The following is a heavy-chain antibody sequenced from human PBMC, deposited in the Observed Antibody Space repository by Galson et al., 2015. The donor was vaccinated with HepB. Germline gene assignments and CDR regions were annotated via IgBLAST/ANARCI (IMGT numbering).Heavy chain of an antibody. CDR1: GFTFSSYA. D-gene: IGHD6-19*01. Sequence: SLRLSCAASGFTFSSYAMHWVRQAPGKGLEYVSAISSNGGSTYYANSVKGRFTISRDNSKNTLYLQMGSLRAEDMAVYYCATGGALASSTSGWYYFDYWGQGTLVTVSS. V-gene: IGHV3-64*01. CDR3: ATGGALASSTSGWYYFDY. CDR2: ISSNGGST. J-gene: IGHJ4*02.